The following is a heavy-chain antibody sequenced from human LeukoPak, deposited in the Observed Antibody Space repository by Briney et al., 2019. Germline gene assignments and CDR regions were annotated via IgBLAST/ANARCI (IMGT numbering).Heavy chain of an antibody. J-gene: IGHJ3*02. CDR3: ARDLYDFWSGSFPNAFDI. V-gene: IGHV3-7*01. Sequence: GGSLRLSCTASGFSFSTYAMTWVRQAPGKGLEWVANIKQDGSEKYYVDSVKGRFTISRDNAKNSLYLQMNSLRAEDTAVYYCARDLYDFWSGSFPNAFDIWGQGTMVTVSS. D-gene: IGHD3-3*01. CDR2: IKQDGSEK. CDR1: GFSFSTYA.